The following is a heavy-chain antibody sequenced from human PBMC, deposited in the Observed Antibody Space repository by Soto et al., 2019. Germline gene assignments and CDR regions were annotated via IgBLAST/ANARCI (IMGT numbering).Heavy chain of an antibody. CDR1: GYSFTSYW. V-gene: IGHV5-51*01. D-gene: IGHD3-10*01. Sequence: GESLKISCKGSGYSFTSYWIGWVRQMPGKGLEWMGIIYPGDSDTRYSPSFQGQVTISADKSISTAYLQWSSLKASDTAMYYCARHATMVRGLGYYYYYYMDVWGKGTTVTVSS. CDR2: IYPGDSDT. CDR3: ARHATMVRGLGYYYYYYMDV. J-gene: IGHJ6*03.